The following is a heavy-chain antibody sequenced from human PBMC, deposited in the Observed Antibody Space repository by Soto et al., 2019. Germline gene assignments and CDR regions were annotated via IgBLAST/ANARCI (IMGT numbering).Heavy chain of an antibody. V-gene: IGHV4-34*01. Sequence: SETLSLTCAVYGGSFSGYYWSWIRQPPGKGLEWIGEITHSGGTNYNPSLKSRVTISVDTSKNQFSLKLNSVTAADTAVYYCARGRRKPQLVRPPSYFDYWGQGTLVTISS. J-gene: IGHJ4*02. CDR1: GGSFSGYY. D-gene: IGHD6-13*01. CDR3: ARGRRKPQLVRPPSYFDY. CDR2: ITHSGGT.